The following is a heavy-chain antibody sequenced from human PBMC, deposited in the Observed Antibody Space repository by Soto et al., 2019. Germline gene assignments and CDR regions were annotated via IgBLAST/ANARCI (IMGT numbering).Heavy chain of an antibody. Sequence: GGSLRLSCAASGFTFSNAWMSWVRQAPGKGLEWVGRIKSKTDGGTTDYAAPVKGRFTISRDDSKNTLYLQMNSLKTEDTAVYYCTTASTYNSSSWSEINYYYYYMDVWGKGTTVTVSS. J-gene: IGHJ6*03. CDR3: TTASTYNSSSWSEINYYYYYMDV. V-gene: IGHV3-15*01. CDR2: IKSKTDGGTT. D-gene: IGHD6-13*01. CDR1: GFTFSNAW.